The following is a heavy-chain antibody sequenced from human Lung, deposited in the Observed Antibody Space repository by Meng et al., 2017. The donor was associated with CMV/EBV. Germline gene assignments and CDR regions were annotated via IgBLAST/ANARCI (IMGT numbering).Heavy chain of an antibody. CDR3: AKDRHTSSAPYYFDS. CDR1: GFTFGSYA. CDR2: ISGNGYST. Sequence: GESLKISCAASGFTFGSYAMTWVRQAPGKGLQWVSSISGNGYSTYYADSVKGRFTISRDNSNNSLFLQMNSLRADDTAVYHCAKDRHTSSAPYYFDSWGQGALVTVSS. V-gene: IGHV3-23*01. J-gene: IGHJ4*02.